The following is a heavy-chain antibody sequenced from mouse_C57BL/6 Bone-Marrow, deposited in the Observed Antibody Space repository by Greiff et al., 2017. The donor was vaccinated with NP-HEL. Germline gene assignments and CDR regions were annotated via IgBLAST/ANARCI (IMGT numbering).Heavy chain of an antibody. Sequence: QVQLKQSGADLVKPGASVKLSCKASGYTFTSYWMHWVKQRPGQGLEWIGRIDPNSGGTKFNEKFKTKATLTVDKPSSTAYMQLSSLTSEDSAVYYCARYYYGSRGWYFDVWGTGTTVTVSS. V-gene: IGHV1-72*01. J-gene: IGHJ1*03. D-gene: IGHD1-1*01. CDR3: ARYYYGSRGWYFDV. CDR1: GYTFTSYW. CDR2: IDPNSGGT.